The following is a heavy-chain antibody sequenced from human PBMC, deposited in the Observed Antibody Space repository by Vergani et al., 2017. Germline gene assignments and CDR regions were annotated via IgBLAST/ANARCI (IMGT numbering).Heavy chain of an antibody. D-gene: IGHD5-24*01. CDR1: GGSISSYY. Sequence: QVQLQESGPGLVKPSETLSLTCTVSGGSISSYYWSWIRQPPGKGLEWIGYSYYSGGTNYNPSLKSRVTISVDTSKNQFSLKLSSVTAADTAMYYCARGRVRGATGPYYYYGMDVWGQGTTVTVSS. J-gene: IGHJ6*02. CDR2: SYYSGGT. CDR3: ARGRVRGATGPYYYYGMDV. V-gene: IGHV4-59*01.